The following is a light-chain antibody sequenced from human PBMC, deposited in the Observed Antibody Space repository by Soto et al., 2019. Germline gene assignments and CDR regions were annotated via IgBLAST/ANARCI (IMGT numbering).Light chain of an antibody. J-gene: IGKJ1*01. CDR1: QTVSRNN. Sequence: EIVLTQSPGTLSLSPGERATLSCRASQTVSRNNLVWYQQKPGQAPRLLIYGASSRATGIPNRFSGSGSGTDFTLTISRLEPEDFAVYYCQQYGSSPQTFGQGTKVDI. CDR3: QQYGSSPQT. CDR2: GAS. V-gene: IGKV3-20*01.